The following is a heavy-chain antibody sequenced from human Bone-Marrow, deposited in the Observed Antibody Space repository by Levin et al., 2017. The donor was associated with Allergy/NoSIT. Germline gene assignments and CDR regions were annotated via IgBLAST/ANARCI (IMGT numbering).Heavy chain of an antibody. J-gene: IGHJ5*02. CDR1: GFTFSSRW. CDR2: INQDASEK. D-gene: IGHD6-13*01. CDR3: ARDTAAAAGNTLGWFDP. Sequence: LSLTCAASGFTFSSRWMSWVRQAPGKGLEWVANINQDASEKYYVDSVKGRFTISRDNAKNSLSLQMNSLRAEDTAVYYCARDTAAAAGNTLGWFDPWGQGTLVSVSS. V-gene: IGHV3-7*01.